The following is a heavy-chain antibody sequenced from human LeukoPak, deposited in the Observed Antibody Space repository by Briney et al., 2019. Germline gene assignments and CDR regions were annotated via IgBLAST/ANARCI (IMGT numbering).Heavy chain of an antibody. D-gene: IGHD5-18*01. CDR1: GFTFSSYG. J-gene: IGHJ4*02. CDR3: AKAGGTAMVLYYFDY. CDR2: ISYDGSNK. Sequence: GGSLRLSCAASGFTFSSYGMHWVRQAPGKGLEWVAVISYDGSNKYYADSVKGRFTISRDNSKNTLYLQMNSLRAEDTAVYYCAKAGGTAMVLYYFDYWGQGTLFTVSS. V-gene: IGHV3-30*18.